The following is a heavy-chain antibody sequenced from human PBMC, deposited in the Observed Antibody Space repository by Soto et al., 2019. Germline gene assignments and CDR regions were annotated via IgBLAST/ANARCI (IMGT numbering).Heavy chain of an antibody. CDR1: GGTFRSYT. D-gene: IGHD3-10*01. J-gene: IGHJ4*02. Sequence: QVQLVQSGAEVKNPGSSVRVSCKASGGTFRSYTLNWVRQAPGQGLEWMGRIIPILSMSTYAQKFQGRVSISADQSTTKAYMTLSSLRSDDTAIYSCVRSNASGSRPFDYWGQRILVTVS. CDR2: IIPILSMS. CDR3: VRSNASGSRPFDY. V-gene: IGHV1-69*02.